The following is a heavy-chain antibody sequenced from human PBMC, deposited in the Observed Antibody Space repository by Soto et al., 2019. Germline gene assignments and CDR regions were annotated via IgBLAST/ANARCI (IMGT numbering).Heavy chain of an antibody. CDR2: IYYNGNT. J-gene: IGHJ3*01. Sequence: QVQLQASGPGLVKPSQTLSLTCTLSSVSITSGAYYWTWVRRHPGKGLAWIGYIYYNGNTYFSPSLTSLLTISIDTSKIQFSLKPCSVAAADPAMYYGARPRIRAVYAFDFWGQGTMVSAAS. CDR3: ARPRIRAVYAFDF. V-gene: IGHV4-31*01. D-gene: IGHD1-20*01. CDR1: SVSITSGAYY.